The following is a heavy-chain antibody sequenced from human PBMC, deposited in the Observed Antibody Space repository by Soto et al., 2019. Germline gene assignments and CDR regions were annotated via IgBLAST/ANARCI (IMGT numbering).Heavy chain of an antibody. CDR3: ARDGDVNTGFGKDY. V-gene: IGHV3-33*01. Sequence: GGTLRLSCAASGFTFSSYGMHWVRQAPGKGLEWVAFIWHDGGNKFYAESVKGRFTISRDNSKNTLYLQMTSLSAEDTAMYYCARDGDVNTGFGKDYWGQGTLVTVSS. D-gene: IGHD3-16*01. CDR2: IWHDGGNK. CDR1: GFTFSSYG. J-gene: IGHJ4*02.